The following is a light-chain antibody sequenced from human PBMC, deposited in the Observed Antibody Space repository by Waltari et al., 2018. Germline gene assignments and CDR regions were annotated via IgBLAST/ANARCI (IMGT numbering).Light chain of an antibody. Sequence: DIQMTQSPSSLSASVGYRVTFTCRASQSSRSYLNWSQQKPGEAPNLLFYGASSLKSGVPSRCSGSGSGTDFTLTISSLQPEDFATYCCQQSYSTPLTFGGGTKVEIK. CDR2: GAS. V-gene: IGKV1-39*01. CDR1: QSSRSY. J-gene: IGKJ4*01. CDR3: QQSYSTPLT.